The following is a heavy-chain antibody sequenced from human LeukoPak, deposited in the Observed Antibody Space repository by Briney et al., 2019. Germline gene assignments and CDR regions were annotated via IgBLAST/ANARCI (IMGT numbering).Heavy chain of an antibody. J-gene: IGHJ5*02. Sequence: SETLSLTCTVSGGSISSYYWSWIRRPPGKGLEWIGYIYYSGSTNYNPSLKSRVTISVDTSKNQFSLKLSSVTAADTAVYYCARISYDFWSGNLATWFDPWGQGTLVTVSS. CDR1: GGSISSYY. D-gene: IGHD3-3*01. V-gene: IGHV4-59*01. CDR2: IYYSGST. CDR3: ARISYDFWSGNLATWFDP.